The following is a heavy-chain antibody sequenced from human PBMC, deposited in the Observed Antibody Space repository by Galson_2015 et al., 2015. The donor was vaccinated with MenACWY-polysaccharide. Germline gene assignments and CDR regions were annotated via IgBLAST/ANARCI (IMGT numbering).Heavy chain of an antibody. V-gene: IGHV4-4*07. CDR1: RGSIRSYY. CDR2: ISTSGST. Sequence: TLSLTCTVSRGSIRSYYWSWIRQPAGKGLEWIGRISTSGSTTYNPSLESRVTMSLDRSNNQFSLKLTSVTAADTAVYYCARVGYSGYDSRLEHWGQGTLVAVSS. D-gene: IGHD5-12*01. CDR3: ARVGYSGYDSRLEH. J-gene: IGHJ4*02.